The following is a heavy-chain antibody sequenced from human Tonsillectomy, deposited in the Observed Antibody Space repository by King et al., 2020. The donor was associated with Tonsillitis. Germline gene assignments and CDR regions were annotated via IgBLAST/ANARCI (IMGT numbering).Heavy chain of an antibody. D-gene: IGHD3-22*01. CDR3: ARDAYTMVVVVNRDYYYYGMDV. CDR2: INPNSGGT. CDR1: GYTFTGYY. V-gene: IGHV1-2*02. Sequence: QLVQSGAEVKKPGASVKVSCKASGYTFTGYYMHWVRQAPGQGLEWMGWINPNSGGTNYAQKFQGRVTMTRDTSISTAYMELSRLKADDTAVYYCARDAYTMVVVVNRDYYYYGMDVWGQGTTVTVSS. J-gene: IGHJ6*02.